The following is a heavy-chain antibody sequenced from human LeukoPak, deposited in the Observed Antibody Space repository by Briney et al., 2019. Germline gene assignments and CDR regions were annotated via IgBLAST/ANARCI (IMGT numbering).Heavy chain of an antibody. CDR3: ARHVDRVRPGIKAYWFDP. J-gene: IGHJ5*02. D-gene: IGHD3-10*01. Sequence: GESLKISCKGSGYSFTSYWIGWVRQMPGKGLEWMGIIYPGDSDTRYSPSFQGQVTISADKSISTAYLQWSSLKASDTAMYYCARHVDRVRPGIKAYWFDPWGQGTLVTVSS. CDR2: IYPGDSDT. V-gene: IGHV5-51*01. CDR1: GYSFTSYW.